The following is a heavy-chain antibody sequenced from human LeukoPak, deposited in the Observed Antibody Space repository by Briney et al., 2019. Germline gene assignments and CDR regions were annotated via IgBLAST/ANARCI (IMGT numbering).Heavy chain of an antibody. CDR1: RFTFSNYG. V-gene: IGHV3-23*01. D-gene: IGHD3-22*01. Sequence: GGSLRLSCAVSRFTFSNYGMSWVRQAPGKGLEWVSEISGGGGITYYADPVKGRFTISRDNSKNTLYLEMHSLRAEDTATYYCAKSSGYYPDKPNFFEYWGHGTLVTVSS. CDR3: AKSSGYYPDKPNFFEY. CDR2: ISGGGGIT. J-gene: IGHJ4*01.